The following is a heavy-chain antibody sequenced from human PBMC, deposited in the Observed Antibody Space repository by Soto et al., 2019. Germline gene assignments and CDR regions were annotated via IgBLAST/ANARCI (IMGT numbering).Heavy chain of an antibody. Sequence: QLQLQESGPGLVKPSETLSLTCTVSGGSISSSSYYWGWIRQPPGKGLEWIGSIYYSGSTYYNPSLKSRVTISVDTSKNQFSLKLSSVTAADTAVYYCARHTASPGPYNWFDPWGQGTLVTVSS. J-gene: IGHJ5*02. CDR3: ARHTASPGPYNWFDP. CDR2: IYYSGST. CDR1: GGSISSSSYY. V-gene: IGHV4-39*01. D-gene: IGHD2-2*01.